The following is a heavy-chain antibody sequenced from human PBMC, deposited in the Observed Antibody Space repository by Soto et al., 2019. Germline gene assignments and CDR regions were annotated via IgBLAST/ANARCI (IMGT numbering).Heavy chain of an antibody. CDR1: GYTFTNYA. Sequence: QVQLVQSGAEVEKPGDSVKVSCKASGYTFTNYAVHRVRQAPGQRLEWMGWINAGNGNTRYSQKFQGRVTITRDTSARTAYMELSSLRSEDTAVYYCARGHLAVVPVASWYFYMDVWGKGTTVTVSS. J-gene: IGHJ6*03. CDR3: ARGHLAVVPVASWYFYMDV. V-gene: IGHV1-3*01. CDR2: INAGNGNT. D-gene: IGHD2-2*01.